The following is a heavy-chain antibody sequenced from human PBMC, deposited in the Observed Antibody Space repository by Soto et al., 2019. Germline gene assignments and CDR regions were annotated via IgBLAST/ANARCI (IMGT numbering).Heavy chain of an antibody. CDR1: GFTFSSYG. J-gene: IGHJ6*02. V-gene: IGHV3-30*18. CDR3: AKDLSTIAARMGYYYYYGMDV. CDR2: ISYDGSNK. D-gene: IGHD6-6*01. Sequence: GSLRLSCAASGFTFSSYGMHWVRQAPGKGLEWVAVISYDGSNKYYADSVKGRFTISRDNSKNTLYLQMNSLRAEDTAVYYCAKDLSTIAARMGYYYYYGMDVWGQGTTVTVSS.